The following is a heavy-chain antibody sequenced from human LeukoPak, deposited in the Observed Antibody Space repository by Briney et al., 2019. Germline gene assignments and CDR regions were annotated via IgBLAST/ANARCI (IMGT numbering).Heavy chain of an antibody. CDR2: IIPIFGTA. CDR1: GGTFSSYA. D-gene: IGHD2-2*01. V-gene: IGHV1-69*05. Sequence: SVKVSCKASGGTFSSYAISWVRQAPGQGLEWMGGIIPIFGTANYAQKFQGRVTMTRDTSISTAYMELSRLRSDDTAVYYCAREERIVVVRGAFDIWGQGTMVTVSS. J-gene: IGHJ3*02. CDR3: AREERIVVVRGAFDI.